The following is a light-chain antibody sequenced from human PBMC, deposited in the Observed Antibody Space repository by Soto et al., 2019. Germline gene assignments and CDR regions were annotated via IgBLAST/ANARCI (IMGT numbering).Light chain of an antibody. J-gene: IGKJ4*01. CDR2: GAS. V-gene: IGKV3-15*01. CDR3: QQYGSSPSLT. Sequence: EIVMTQSPATLSVSPGERATLSCRASRSVINNLAWYQQKPGQAPRLLIYGASTRATGIPARFSGSGSGTEFTLTISSLQSEDFAVYYCQQYGSSPSLTFGGGTKVDI. CDR1: RSVINN.